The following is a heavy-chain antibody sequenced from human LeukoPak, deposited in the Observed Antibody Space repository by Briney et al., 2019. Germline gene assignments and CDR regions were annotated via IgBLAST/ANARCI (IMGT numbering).Heavy chain of an antibody. Sequence: SVKVSCKASGGTFSSYAISWVRQAPGQGLEWMGRIIPILGIANYAQKFQGRVTITADKSTSTAYMELSSLRSEDTAVYYCAXXCRGGDCYSYWGQGTLVTVSS. CDR1: GGTFSSYA. V-gene: IGHV1-69*04. CDR2: IIPILGIA. CDR3: AXXCRGGDCYSY. D-gene: IGHD2-21*02. J-gene: IGHJ4*02.